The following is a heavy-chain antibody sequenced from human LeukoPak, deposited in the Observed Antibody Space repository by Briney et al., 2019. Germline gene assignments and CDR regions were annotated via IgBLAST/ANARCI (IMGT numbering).Heavy chain of an antibody. CDR1: GFIFSSYS. D-gene: IGHD6-13*01. J-gene: IGHJ4*03. CDR3: ARASSSWYYFDY. V-gene: IGHV3-21*01. CDR2: ISTSSSYI. Sequence: GGSLRLSCAASGFIFSSYSMNWVRQAPGKGLEWVSFISTSSSYIYYADSVKGRFTISRDNAKNSLYLQMNSLRAEDTAVYYCARASSSWYYFDYWGKGTTVTVSS.